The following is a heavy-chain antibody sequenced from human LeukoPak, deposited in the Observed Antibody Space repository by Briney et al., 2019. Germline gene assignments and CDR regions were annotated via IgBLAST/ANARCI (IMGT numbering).Heavy chain of an antibody. D-gene: IGHD5-18*01. CDR3: ARDPRNGSQLWSSSRAVYNWFDP. V-gene: IGHV1-69*13. CDR2: IIPIFGTA. Sequence: ASVKVSCKASGGTFSSYAISWVRQAPGQGLEWMGGIIPIFGTANYAQKFQGRVTITADESTSTAYMELSSLRSEDTAVYYCARDPRNGSQLWSSSRAVYNWFDPWGQGTLVTVSS. CDR1: GGTFSSYA. J-gene: IGHJ5*02.